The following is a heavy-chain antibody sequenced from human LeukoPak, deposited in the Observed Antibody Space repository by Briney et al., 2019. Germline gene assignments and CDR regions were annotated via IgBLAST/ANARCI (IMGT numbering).Heavy chain of an antibody. CDR3: ARHETTVATWDFDY. J-gene: IGHJ4*02. Sequence: PSETLSLTCTVSGGSISSSSYYWGWIRQPPGKRLEWIGSIYYSGSTYYNPSLKSRVTISVDTSKNQFSLKLSSVTAADTAVYYCARHETTVATWDFDYWGQGTLVTVSS. V-gene: IGHV4-39*01. D-gene: IGHD4-23*01. CDR2: IYYSGST. CDR1: GGSISSSSYY.